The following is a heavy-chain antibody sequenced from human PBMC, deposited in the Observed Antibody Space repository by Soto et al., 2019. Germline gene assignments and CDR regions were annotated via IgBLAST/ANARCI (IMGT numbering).Heavy chain of an antibody. Sequence: EVQLVESGGGLIQPGGSLRLSGAASGFTFSSNDMNWVRQAPGKGLEWVSLIYSGGSTYYADSVKGRFTISRDNSKNTLYLQMSSLRVEDTAVYYYATRPLLPGAPWGQGTMVTVSS. CDR3: ATRPLLPGAP. V-gene: IGHV3-53*01. CDR1: GFTFSSND. J-gene: IGHJ3*01. CDR2: IYSGGST. D-gene: IGHD3-22*01.